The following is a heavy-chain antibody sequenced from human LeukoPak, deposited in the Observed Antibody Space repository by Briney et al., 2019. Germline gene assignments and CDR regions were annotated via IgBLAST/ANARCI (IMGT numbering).Heavy chain of an antibody. CDR1: GYTFTGYY. CDR3: ARESVRAYYYDSSGYRD. J-gene: IGHJ4*02. Sequence: ASVKVSCKASGYTFTGYYMHWVRQAPGQGLEWMGWINTNTGNPTYAQGFTGRFVFSLDTSVSTAYLQISSLKTEDTAVYYCARESVRAYYYDSSGYRDWGQGTLVTVSS. V-gene: IGHV7-4-1*02. CDR2: INTNTGNP. D-gene: IGHD3-22*01.